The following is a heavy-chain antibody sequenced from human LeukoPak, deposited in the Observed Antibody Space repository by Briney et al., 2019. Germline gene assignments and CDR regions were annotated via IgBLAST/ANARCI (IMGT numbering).Heavy chain of an antibody. CDR1: GFTFNNHA. CDR2: INGNGAST. CDR3: AKDQGYSYYYLDY. V-gene: IGHV3-23*01. J-gene: IGHJ4*02. Sequence: GGSLRLSCAGSGFTFNNHAMSWVRQAPGKGLEWVSGINGNGASTYYSDSVKGQFTISRDNSKNTLYLQMSSLRAEDTAIYYCAKDQGYSYYYLDYWGQGTLVTVSS. D-gene: IGHD5-18*01.